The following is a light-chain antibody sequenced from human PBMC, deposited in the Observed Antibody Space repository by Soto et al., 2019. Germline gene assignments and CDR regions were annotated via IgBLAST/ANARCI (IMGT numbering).Light chain of an antibody. CDR1: QSISNY. V-gene: IGKV1-5*03. J-gene: IGKJ5*01. CDR3: QQANSFPLT. CDR2: KAS. Sequence: DIQMTQSPSTLPASVGDRVTITCRASQSISNYLAWYQHKPGKAPKLLIYKASSLESGVPSRFSGSGSGTDFTLTISSLQPEDFATYYCQQANSFPLTFGQGTRLEI.